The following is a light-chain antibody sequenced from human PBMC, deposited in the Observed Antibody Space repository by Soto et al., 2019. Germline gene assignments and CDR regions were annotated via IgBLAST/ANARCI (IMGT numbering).Light chain of an antibody. Sequence: EIVMTQSPVTLSVSPGERATLSCRASQSVSSNLAWYQQKPGQAPRLLIYGASTRATGIPARFSGSRSVTEFTLTISSLQSEDFAVYYCQQYNNWPRTFGQGTKVEI. CDR1: QSVSSN. CDR2: GAS. J-gene: IGKJ1*01. CDR3: QQYNNWPRT. V-gene: IGKV3-15*01.